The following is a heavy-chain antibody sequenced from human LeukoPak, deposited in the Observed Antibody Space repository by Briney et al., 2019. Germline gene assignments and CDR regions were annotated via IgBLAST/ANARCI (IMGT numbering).Heavy chain of an antibody. CDR3: ASEVRITMVRGPMGYFDY. J-gene: IGHJ4*02. V-gene: IGHV1-69*13. Sequence: ASVTVSCKASGGTFSSYAISWVRQAPGQGLEWMGGIIPIFGTANYAQKFQGRVTITADESTSTAYMELSSLRSEDTAVYYCASEVRITMVRGPMGYFDYWGQGTLVTVSS. CDR1: GGTFSSYA. CDR2: IIPIFGTA. D-gene: IGHD3-10*01.